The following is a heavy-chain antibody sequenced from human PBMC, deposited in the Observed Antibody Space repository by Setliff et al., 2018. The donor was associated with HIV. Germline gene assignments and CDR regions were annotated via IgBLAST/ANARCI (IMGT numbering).Heavy chain of an antibody. D-gene: IGHD2-15*01. CDR3: ATRVVVAATLAEYDY. J-gene: IGHJ4*02. CDR1: GFTFSSYS. Sequence: PGGSLRLSCAASGFTFSSYSMSWVRQAPGKGLEWVSYISSSTSTIYYADSVKGRFTISRDNAKNSLYLQMNSLRAEDTAVYYCATRVVVAATLAEYDYWGQGTLVTVSS. CDR2: ISSSTSTI. V-gene: IGHV3-48*04.